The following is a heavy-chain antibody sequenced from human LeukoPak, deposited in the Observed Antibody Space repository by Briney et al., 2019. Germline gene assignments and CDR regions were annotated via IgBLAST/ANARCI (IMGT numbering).Heavy chain of an antibody. Sequence: PSETLSLTCTVSGGSISNYYWSWIRQPPGKGLEWIGEINHSGSTNYNPSLKSRVTISVDTSKNQFSLKLSSVTAADTAVYYCARRYSNSFWFDPWGQGTLVTVSS. CDR1: GGSISNYY. CDR2: INHSGST. CDR3: ARRYSNSFWFDP. V-gene: IGHV4-59*08. J-gene: IGHJ5*02. D-gene: IGHD4-11*01.